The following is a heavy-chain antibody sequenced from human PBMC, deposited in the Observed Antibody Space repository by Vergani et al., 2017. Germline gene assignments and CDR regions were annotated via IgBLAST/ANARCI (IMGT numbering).Heavy chain of an antibody. CDR1: GITFWKFG. J-gene: IGHJ3*01. CDR2: IRWNSGAV. D-gene: IGHD5-12*01. CDR3: TKGSVYYHDSAGHGYDPYTGFDL. V-gene: IGHV3-9*01. Sequence: VDLVESGGGLAQPGGSLRLSCEASGITFWKFGMHWVRQGPGKGLEWVSGIRWNSGAVDYADSVRGRFTISRDNAKNSLFLEMNSLRFEDTAVYFCTKGSVYYHDSAGHGYDPYTGFDLWGQGTLVTVSS.